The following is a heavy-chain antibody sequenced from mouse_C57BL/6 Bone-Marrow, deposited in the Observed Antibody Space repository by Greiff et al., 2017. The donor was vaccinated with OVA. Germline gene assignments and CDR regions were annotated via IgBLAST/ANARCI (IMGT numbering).Heavy chain of an antibody. CDR1: GYTFTDYY. CDR2: INPNNGGT. D-gene: IGHD1-3*01. J-gene: IGHJ2*01. Sequence: EVQLQQSGPELVKPGASVKISCKASGYTFTDYYMNWVKQSHGKSLEWIGDINPNNGGTSYNQKFKGKATLTVDKSSSTAYMELRSLTSEDSAVYYCARRRKSNYLDYWGQGTTLTVSS. V-gene: IGHV1-26*01. CDR3: ARRRKSNYLDY.